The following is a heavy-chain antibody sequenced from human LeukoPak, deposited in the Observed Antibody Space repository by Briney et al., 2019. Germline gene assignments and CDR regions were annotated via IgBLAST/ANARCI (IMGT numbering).Heavy chain of an antibody. V-gene: IGHV4-34*01. Sequence: SETLSLTCAVYGGSFSGYYWSWIRQPPGKGLEWIGEINHSGSTNYNPSLKSRVTISIDMSKNQFSLKLSSVTAADTAVYYCARVEEDYYGMDVWGQGTTVTVSS. CDR1: GGSFSGYY. CDR2: INHSGST. J-gene: IGHJ6*02. CDR3: ARVEEDYYGMDV.